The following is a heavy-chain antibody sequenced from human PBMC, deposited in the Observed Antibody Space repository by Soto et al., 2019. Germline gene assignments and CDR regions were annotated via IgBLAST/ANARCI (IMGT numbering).Heavy chain of an antibody. CDR1: GGTFSSYA. D-gene: IGHD1-26*01. V-gene: IGHV1-69*13. Sequence: SVKVSCKASGGTFSSYAISWVRQAPGQGLEWMGGIIPIFGTANYAQKFQGRVTITADESTSTAYMELSSLRSEDTAVYYCAIKLVGATHDYYGMDVWGQGTTVTVSS. CDR2: IIPIFGTA. J-gene: IGHJ6*02. CDR3: AIKLVGATHDYYGMDV.